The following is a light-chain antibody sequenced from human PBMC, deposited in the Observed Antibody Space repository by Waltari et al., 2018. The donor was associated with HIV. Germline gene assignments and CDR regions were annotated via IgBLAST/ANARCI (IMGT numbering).Light chain of an antibody. Sequence: QSALTQPASVSGSPGQSITISCTGTSSDVGSYYLVSWYQQHPGKAPKLMIYEVSKLPSWVSNRFSGSQSGHTASLTISGLQAEDEADYYCCSYAGSSTFVVFGGGTKLTVL. CDR3: CSYAGSSTFVV. CDR1: SSDVGSYYL. V-gene: IGLV2-23*02. CDR2: EVS. J-gene: IGLJ2*01.